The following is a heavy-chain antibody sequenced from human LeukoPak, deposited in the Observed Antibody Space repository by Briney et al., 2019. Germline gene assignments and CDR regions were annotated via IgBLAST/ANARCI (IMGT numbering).Heavy chain of an antibody. J-gene: IGHJ4*02. CDR3: AREGAALPGFDY. V-gene: IGHV4-4*07. CDR1: GGSISTDH. Sequence: SETLSLTCTVSGGSISTDHWNWIRQPAGKGLEWIGRIYISGSTNYNPSLKSRVTVSVDTSKNLFSLNLRSVTAADTAVYYCAREGAALPGFDYWGQGTLVTVSS. D-gene: IGHD6-6*01. CDR2: IYISGST.